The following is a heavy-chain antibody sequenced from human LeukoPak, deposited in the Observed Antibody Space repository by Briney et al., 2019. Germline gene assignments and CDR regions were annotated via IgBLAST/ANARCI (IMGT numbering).Heavy chain of an antibody. J-gene: IGHJ3*02. CDR1: GGSIRGYY. CDR3: ARDPYKGYSSSPGAFDI. Sequence: PSETLSLTCNVSGGSIRGYYWSWIRQPPGKGLEWIGYIYSSGSTNYNPSLKSRVTMSVDTSKNQFSLKVSSVTAADTAVYYCARDPYKGYSSSPGAFDIWGQGTMVTVSS. CDR2: IYSSGST. D-gene: IGHD6-13*01. V-gene: IGHV4-59*01.